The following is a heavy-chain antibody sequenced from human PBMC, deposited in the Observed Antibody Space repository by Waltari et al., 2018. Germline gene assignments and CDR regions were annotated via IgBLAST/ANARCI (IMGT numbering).Heavy chain of an antibody. CDR3: ARDRGRGLHLDT. J-gene: IGHJ5*02. CDR2: VRGDGKA. D-gene: IGHD2-15*01. CDR1: GDSMSRRCC. V-gene: IGHV4-4*02. Sequence: QLQLQESGPGLVKPSGTLSLTCPVSGDSMSRRCCWSWVRQSPQKGLEWIGQVRGDGKANYNPSFASRLTVSLDTSNKRFSLDLNSATPADTAIYYCARDRGRGLHLDTWGPGILVTVS.